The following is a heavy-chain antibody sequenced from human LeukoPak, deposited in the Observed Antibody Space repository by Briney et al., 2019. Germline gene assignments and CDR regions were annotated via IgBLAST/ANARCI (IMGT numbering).Heavy chain of an antibody. CDR2: IIPIFGTA. CDR3: ASPYYDFWSGRELGMDV. Sequence: ASVKVSCKASGGTFSSYAISWVQQAPGQGLEWMGGIIPIFGTANYAQKFQGRVTITADESTSTAYMELSSLRSEDTAVYYCASPYYDFWSGRELGMDVWGQGTTVTVSS. V-gene: IGHV1-69*13. D-gene: IGHD3-3*01. CDR1: GGTFSSYA. J-gene: IGHJ6*02.